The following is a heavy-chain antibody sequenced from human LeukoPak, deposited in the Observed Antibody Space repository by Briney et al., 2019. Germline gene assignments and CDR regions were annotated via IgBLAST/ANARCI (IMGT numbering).Heavy chain of an antibody. CDR3: ARLVGATKRGPPPHRGGRWYFDL. CDR1: GGSISTSSYY. D-gene: IGHD1-26*01. Sequence: SETLSLTCTVSGGSISTSSYYWGWIRQPPGKGLECIGNIYYSGSTYYNPSLKSRVTISVDTSKNQFSLKLSSVTAADTAVYYCARLVGATKRGPPPHRGGRWYFDLWGRGTLVTVSS. J-gene: IGHJ2*01. V-gene: IGHV4-39*07. CDR2: IYYSGST.